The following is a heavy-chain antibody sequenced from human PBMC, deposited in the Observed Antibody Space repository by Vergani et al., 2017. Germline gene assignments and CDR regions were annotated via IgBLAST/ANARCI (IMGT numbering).Heavy chain of an antibody. Sequence: QVQLQQWGAGLLKPSETLSLTCAVYGGSFSGYYWSWIRQPPGKGLEWIGEINHSGSTNYNPSLKSRVTISVDTSKNQFSLKLSSVTAADTAVYYCARGRDCSSTSCYRRLYYYYYYMDVGGKGTTVTVSS. CDR3: ARGRDCSSTSCYRRLYYYYYYMDV. J-gene: IGHJ6*03. D-gene: IGHD2-2*01. V-gene: IGHV4-34*01. CDR1: GGSFSGYY. CDR2: INHSGST.